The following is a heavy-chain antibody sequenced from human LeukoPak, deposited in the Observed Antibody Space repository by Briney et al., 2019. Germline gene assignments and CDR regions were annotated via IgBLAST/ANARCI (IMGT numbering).Heavy chain of an antibody. V-gene: IGHV3-30*02. CDR1: GFTFSSYG. Sequence: AGGSLRLSCAASGFTFSSYGMHWVRQAPGKGLEWVAVIWYGGSNKYYADSVKGRFTISRDNSKNTLYLQMNGLRAEDTAVYYCAKDLDGGNSGEGFDYWGQGTLVTVSS. D-gene: IGHD4-23*01. CDR2: IWYGGSNK. CDR3: AKDLDGGNSGEGFDY. J-gene: IGHJ4*02.